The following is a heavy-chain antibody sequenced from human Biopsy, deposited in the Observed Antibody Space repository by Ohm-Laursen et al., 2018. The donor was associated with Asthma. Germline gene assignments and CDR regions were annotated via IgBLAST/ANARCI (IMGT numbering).Heavy chain of an antibody. CDR2: ITGGNDNT. CDR1: GFTFSSYV. CDR3: ARGRGYCRDGNCYNYYFEN. Sequence: SLRLSCTASGFTFSSYVMNWVRQAPGKGLEWVSAITGGNDNTYYADSVKGRFTISRDNSKNTVYLQMDSLTAADTAVYYCARGRGYCRDGNCYNYYFENWGQGTLVTVSS. J-gene: IGHJ4*02. V-gene: IGHV3-23*01. D-gene: IGHD2-15*01.